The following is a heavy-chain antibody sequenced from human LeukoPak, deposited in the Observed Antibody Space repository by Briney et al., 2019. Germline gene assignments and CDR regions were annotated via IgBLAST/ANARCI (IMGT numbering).Heavy chain of an antibody. D-gene: IGHD3-3*01. CDR1: GYTFTSYG. J-gene: IGHJ3*02. Sequence: ASVKVSCKASGYTFTSYGTSWVRQAPGQGLEWMGWISAYNGNTNYAQKLQGRVTMTTDTSTSTAYMELRSLRSDDTAVYYCARDLRFIQPKVFDIWGQGTMVTVSS. CDR2: ISAYNGNT. V-gene: IGHV1-18*01. CDR3: ARDLRFIQPKVFDI.